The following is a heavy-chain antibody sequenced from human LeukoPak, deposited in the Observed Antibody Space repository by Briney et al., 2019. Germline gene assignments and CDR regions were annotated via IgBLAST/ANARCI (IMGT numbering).Heavy chain of an antibody. D-gene: IGHD6-13*01. CDR3: ARHGGSWTFDY. CDR2: IGYSGSP. CDR1: GGSFSSYF. Sequence: PSETLSLTCSVSGGSFSSYFGSWIRLPPGRGVEWIGYIGYSGSPDYNPSFKTRLTISVNTSKNQFSLKLRSVTAADTAVYYCARHGGSWTFDYWGQGTLVTVSS. V-gene: IGHV4-59*08. J-gene: IGHJ4*02.